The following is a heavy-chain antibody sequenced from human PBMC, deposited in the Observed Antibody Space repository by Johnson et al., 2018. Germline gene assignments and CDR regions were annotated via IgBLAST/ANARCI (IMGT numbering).Heavy chain of an antibody. Sequence: QVQLVESGGGVVQXGRSLRLSCAASGFTFSSYGVHWVRQAPGKGLEWVAVIWYDGNNKYYADSVKGRFTISRDNSKNTLFLQMNSLRAEETAVYYCARGGAYYYGSGFDAFDVWGQGTMVTVSS. D-gene: IGHD3-10*01. CDR1: GFTFSSYG. V-gene: IGHV3-33*01. CDR3: ARGGAYYYGSGFDAFDV. CDR2: IWYDGNNK. J-gene: IGHJ3*01.